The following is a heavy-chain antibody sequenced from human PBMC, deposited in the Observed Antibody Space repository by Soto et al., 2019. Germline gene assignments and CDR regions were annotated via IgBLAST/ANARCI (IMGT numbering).Heavy chain of an antibody. D-gene: IGHD2-15*01. CDR1: GGSISSYY. CDR3: ARDARHGSYTHYFDF. V-gene: IGHV4-59*13. CDR2: VYKSGTT. J-gene: IGHJ4*02. Sequence: PSETLSLTCTVSGGSISSYYWSWIRQPPGKGLEWIGYVYKSGTTNYNPSLQSRVTISLDTSKNQFSLKLSSVIAAYTAMYYCARDARHGSYTHYFDFWGQGALVTISS.